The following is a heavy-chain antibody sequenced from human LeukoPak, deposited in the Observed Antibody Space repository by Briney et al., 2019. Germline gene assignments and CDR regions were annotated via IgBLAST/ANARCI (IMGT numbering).Heavy chain of an antibody. J-gene: IGHJ4*02. CDR2: ISYDGTNK. Sequence: GGSLRLSCAASGFTFSSYAMSWVRQAPGKGLEWVAVISYDGTNKYYVDSVKGRFTISRDNSKNTLYLQMNSLKTEDTAVYYCARGSLDYGDSIKLSRKAYDSWGQGTLVTVSS. V-gene: IGHV3-30*03. CDR1: GFTFSSYA. D-gene: IGHD4-17*01. CDR3: ARGSLDYGDSIKLSRKAYDS.